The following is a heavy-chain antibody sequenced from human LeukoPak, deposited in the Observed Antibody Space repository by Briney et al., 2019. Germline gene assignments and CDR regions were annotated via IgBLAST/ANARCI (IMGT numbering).Heavy chain of an antibody. V-gene: IGHV1-2*02. D-gene: IGHD5-24*01. CDR3: ARDGTGVYNLVQY. CDR2: INPNSGGT. CDR1: GYTFAGYY. Sequence: ASVKVSCKASGYTFAGYYMHWVRQAPGQGLEWMGWINPNSGGTNYAQKFQGRVTMTRDTSISAVYMELSRLRSDDTAVYYCARDGTGVYNLVQYWGQGTLVTVSS. J-gene: IGHJ4*02.